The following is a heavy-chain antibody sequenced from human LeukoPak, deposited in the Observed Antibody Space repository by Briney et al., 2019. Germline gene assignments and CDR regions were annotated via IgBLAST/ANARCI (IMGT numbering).Heavy chain of an antibody. J-gene: IGHJ4*02. Sequence: SETLSLTCTVSGGSISSYYWSWIRQPPGKVLEWIGYIYYSGSINYNPSLKSRVTISIDTSKNQLSLKLSSVTAADTAVYYCARYHRGSYYFDYWGQGTLVTVSS. CDR3: ARYHRGSYYFDY. V-gene: IGHV4-59*01. CDR1: GGSISSYY. D-gene: IGHD1-26*01. CDR2: IYYSGSI.